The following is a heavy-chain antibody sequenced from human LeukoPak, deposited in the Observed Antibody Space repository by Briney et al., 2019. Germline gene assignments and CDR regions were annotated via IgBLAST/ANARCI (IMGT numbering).Heavy chain of an antibody. CDR3: ARLNFGDDY. V-gene: IGHV3-66*01. D-gene: IGHD4-17*01. J-gene: IGHJ4*02. CDR1: GFTVSSNY. CDR2: IYGSTSA. Sequence: AGGSLRLSCAASGFTVSSNYINWVRQAPGKGLEWVSLIYGSTSADYADSVKGRFTISRDTSMNTVDLQMNSLRAEDTAVYYCARLNFGDDYWGQGTLVTVSS.